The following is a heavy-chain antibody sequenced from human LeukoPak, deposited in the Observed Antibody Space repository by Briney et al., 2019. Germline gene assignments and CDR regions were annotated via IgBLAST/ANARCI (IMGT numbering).Heavy chain of an antibody. CDR2: ISAYNGNT. CDR1: GYTFTSYG. CDR3: ARAVPDSKAFDI. Sequence: ASVKVSCKASGYTFTSYGISWVRQAPGQGLEWMGWISAYNGNTNYAQKLQGRVTMTTDTSTSTAYMELSSLRSEDTAVYYCARAVPDSKAFDIWGQGTMVTVSS. V-gene: IGHV1-18*01. D-gene: IGHD5-18*01. J-gene: IGHJ3*02.